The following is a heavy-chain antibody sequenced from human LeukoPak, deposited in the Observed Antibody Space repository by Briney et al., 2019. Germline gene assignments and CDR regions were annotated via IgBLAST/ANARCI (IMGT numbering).Heavy chain of an antibody. CDR2: IYPDDFDT. CDR3: ARGGTTTRTFDY. J-gene: IGHJ4*02. D-gene: IGHD1-7*01. CDR1: GYSFTSYW. V-gene: IGHV5-51*01. Sequence: GESLKISCKTSGYSFTSYWIAWVRQMPGQGLEWMGIIYPDDFDTRYSPSFQGQVTISADRSINTAYLQWIDLKASDTAMYHCARGGTTTRTFDYWGQGTLVAVSS.